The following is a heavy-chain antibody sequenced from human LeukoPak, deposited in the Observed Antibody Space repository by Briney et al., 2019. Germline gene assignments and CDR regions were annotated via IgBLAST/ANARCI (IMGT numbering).Heavy chain of an antibody. Sequence: GGSLRLSCATSGFTFSTLAFNWVRQAPGKGLEWVSVISASGTITYYADSVKGRFTFSRDNSKNTVFLQMNSLRAEDTAVYYCAKLAGNFSPYYSYMDVWGKGTTVTVSS. D-gene: IGHD6-19*01. CDR3: AKLAGNFSPYYSYMDV. V-gene: IGHV3-23*01. CDR1: GFTFSTLA. J-gene: IGHJ6*03. CDR2: ISASGTIT.